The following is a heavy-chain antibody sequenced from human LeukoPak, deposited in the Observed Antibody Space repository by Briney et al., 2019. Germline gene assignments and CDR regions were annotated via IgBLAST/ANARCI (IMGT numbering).Heavy chain of an antibody. J-gene: IGHJ4*02. V-gene: IGHV1-24*01. Sequence: ASVKVSCKVSGYTLTELSMHWVRQAPGKGLERMGGFDPEDGETKYAQKFQGRVTMTEDTSTDTAYMELSSLRSEDTAVYYCATDRDIVAVPAALGYWGQGTLVTVSS. CDR2: FDPEDGET. CDR1: GYTLTELS. D-gene: IGHD2-2*01. CDR3: ATDRDIVAVPAALGY.